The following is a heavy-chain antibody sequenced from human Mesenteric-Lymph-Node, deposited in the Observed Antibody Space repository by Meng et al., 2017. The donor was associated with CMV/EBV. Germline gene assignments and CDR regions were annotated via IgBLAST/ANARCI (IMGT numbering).Heavy chain of an antibody. D-gene: IGHD2-15*01. CDR2: VHAGGST. V-gene: IGHV4-59*01. Sequence: SETLSLTCNVSGGSISTYYWAWMRQPPGKRLEGIGYVHAGGSTKYNPSLKRRVPISIDTSKNQCSLKLSSVAAADTAVYYCAGGAGIEVVDWGRHCDYWGQGTLVTVSS. J-gene: IGHJ4*02. CDR3: AGGAGIEVVDWGRHCDY. CDR1: GGSISTYY.